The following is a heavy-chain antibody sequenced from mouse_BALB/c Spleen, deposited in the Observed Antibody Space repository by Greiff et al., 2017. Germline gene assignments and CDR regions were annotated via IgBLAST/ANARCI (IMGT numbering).Heavy chain of an antibody. J-gene: IGHJ2*01. Sequence: EVKVVESGGGLVQPGGSRKLSCAASGFTFSSFGMHWVRQAPEKGLEWVAYISSGSSTIYYADTVKGRFTISRDNPKNTLFLQMTSLRSEDAAMYYCARSSWYFDYWGQGTTLTVSS. CDR2: ISSGSSTI. V-gene: IGHV5-17*02. CDR1: GFTFSSFG. D-gene: IGHD1-1*01. CDR3: ARSSWYFDY.